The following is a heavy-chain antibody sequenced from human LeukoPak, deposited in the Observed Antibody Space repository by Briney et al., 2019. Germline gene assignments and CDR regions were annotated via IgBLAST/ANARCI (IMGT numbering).Heavy chain of an antibody. V-gene: IGHV3-74*01. CDR2: INSDGSST. Sequence: PGGSLRLSCAASGFTFSSYWMHWVRQAPGKGLAWVSRINSDGSSTSYADSVKGRFTISRDNAKNTLYLQMNSLRAEDTAVYYCARDRYCSSTSCHGASFDYWGQGTLVTVSS. D-gene: IGHD2-2*01. J-gene: IGHJ4*02. CDR1: GFTFSSYW. CDR3: ARDRYCSSTSCHGASFDY.